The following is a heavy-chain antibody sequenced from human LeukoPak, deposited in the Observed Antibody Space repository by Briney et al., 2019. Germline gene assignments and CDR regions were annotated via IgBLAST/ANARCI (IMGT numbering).Heavy chain of an antibody. CDR2: INPNSGGT. D-gene: IGHD3-22*01. J-gene: IGHJ5*02. Sequence: ASVKVSCMASGYTFTGYFMHWVRPAPGQGLEWVGWINPNSGGTNYAQKFQGRVTMTRDTSISTAYMELSRLRSDDTAVYYCARDYDSSGYYEFDPGGQGTLVTVSS. CDR3: ARDYDSSGYYEFDP. CDR1: GYTFTGYF. V-gene: IGHV1-2*02.